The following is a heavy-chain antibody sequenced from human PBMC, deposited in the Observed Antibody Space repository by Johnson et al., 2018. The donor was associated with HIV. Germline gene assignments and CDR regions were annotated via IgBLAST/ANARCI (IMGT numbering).Heavy chain of an antibody. D-gene: IGHD6-13*01. V-gene: IGHV3-9*01. Sequence: QLVESGGGLVQPGGSLRLSCAASGFTFDDHALHWVRQAPGQGLEWVSVISWNSGRIGYADSVKGRFTISRDSAKNSLYLQMNSLRADDTALYYCAKDTSSAGVNAFDMWGQGTLVTVSS. CDR3: AKDTSSAGVNAFDM. CDR1: GFTFDDHA. CDR2: ISWNSGRI. J-gene: IGHJ3*02.